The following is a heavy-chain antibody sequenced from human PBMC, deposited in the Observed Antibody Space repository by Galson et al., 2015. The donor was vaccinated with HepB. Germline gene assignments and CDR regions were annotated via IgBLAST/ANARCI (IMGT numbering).Heavy chain of an antibody. J-gene: IGHJ5*02. D-gene: IGHD6-19*01. CDR2: IIPILGIA. CDR1: GGTFSSYA. CDR3: ARDSSGWYRGPLGWFDP. V-gene: IGHV1-69*04. Sequence: SVKVSCKASGGTFSSYATSWVRQAPGQGLEWMGRIIPILGIANYAQKFQGRVTITADKSTSTAYMELSSLRSEDPAVYYCARDSSGWYRGPLGWFDPWGQGTLVTVSS.